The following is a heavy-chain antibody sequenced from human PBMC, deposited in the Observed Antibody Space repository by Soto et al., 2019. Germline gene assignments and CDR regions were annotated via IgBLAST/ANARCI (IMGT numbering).Heavy chain of an antibody. CDR2: IIPIFGTA. J-gene: IGHJ3*02. V-gene: IGHV1-69*13. CDR3: ALVGGGSYYRGGAFDI. D-gene: IGHD1-26*01. CDR1: GGTFSSYA. Sequence: SVKVSCKASGGTFSSYAISWVRQAPGQGLEWMGGIIPIFGTANYAQKFQGRVTITADESTSTAYMELSSLRAEDTAVYYCALVGGGSYYRGGAFDIWGQGTMVTVSS.